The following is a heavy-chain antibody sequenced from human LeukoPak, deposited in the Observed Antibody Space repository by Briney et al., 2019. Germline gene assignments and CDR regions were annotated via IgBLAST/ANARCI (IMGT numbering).Heavy chain of an antibody. V-gene: IGHV4-4*07. CDR2: IYASGYT. Sequence: SETLSLTCTVSGDSTSSYYWNWIRQPAGKGLEWIGRIYASGYTEYNPSLQTRVTMSVDTSKNEFSLKVDTVTAADTAVYFCARNHIVTGTYFDSWGQGILVTVSS. J-gene: IGHJ4*02. CDR1: GDSTSSYY. CDR3: ARNHIVTGTYFDS. D-gene: IGHD3-10*01.